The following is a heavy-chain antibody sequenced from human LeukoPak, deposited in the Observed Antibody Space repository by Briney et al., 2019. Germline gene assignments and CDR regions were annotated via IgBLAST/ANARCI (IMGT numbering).Heavy chain of an antibody. D-gene: IGHD3-3*01. V-gene: IGHV3-7*01. CDR2: IKEDGSEK. J-gene: IGHJ4*02. CDR3: ARGRGYPIWFFDY. Sequence: GGSLRLSCAASGFTFGTFWMSWVRQAPGKGLEWVANIKEDGSEKYYVDSVKGPFTISRDNAKNSLYLQMDSLRAEDTAVYYCARGRGYPIWFFDYWGQGTLVTVSS. CDR1: GFTFGTFW.